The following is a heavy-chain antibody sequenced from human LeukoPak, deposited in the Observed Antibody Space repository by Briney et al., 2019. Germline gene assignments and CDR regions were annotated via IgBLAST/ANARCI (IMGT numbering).Heavy chain of an antibody. D-gene: IGHD4-23*01. Sequence: SETLSLTCTVSGGSISSSSYYWGWIRQPPGKGLGWIGSIYYSGSTYYNPSLKSRVTISVDTSKNQFSLKLSSVTAADTAVYYCAPNSYYNWFDPWGQGTLVTVSS. CDR3: APNSYYNWFDP. V-gene: IGHV4-39*07. CDR1: GGSISSSSYY. J-gene: IGHJ5*02. CDR2: IYYSGST.